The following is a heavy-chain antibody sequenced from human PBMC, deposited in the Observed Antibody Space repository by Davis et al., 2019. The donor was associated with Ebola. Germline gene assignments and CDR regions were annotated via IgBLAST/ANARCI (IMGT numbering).Heavy chain of an antibody. CDR2: INPSAGST. V-gene: IGHV1-46*01. CDR3: ARDRGDSYYYYYGMDV. J-gene: IGHJ6*02. CDR1: GYTFTSYY. Sequence: ASVKVSCKASGYTFTSYYMHWVRQAPGQGLEWMGIINPSAGSTSYAQKFQGRVTMTRDTSTSTVYMELSSLRSEDTAVYYCARDRGDSYYYYYGMDVWGQGTTVTVSS. D-gene: IGHD2-21*02.